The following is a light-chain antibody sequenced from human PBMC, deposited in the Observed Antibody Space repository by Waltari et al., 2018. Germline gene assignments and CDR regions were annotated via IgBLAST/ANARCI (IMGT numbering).Light chain of an antibody. CDR2: CAS. Sequence: EIVMTQSPATLSVSPGERATLSCRASQSVSSNYAWYQQKPGQAPRLLIYCASTRSTGIPARFSGSGSGTEFTLTISSMQSEDFAVYYCQQYNNWPPRYTFGQGTKLEIK. J-gene: IGKJ2*01. CDR3: QQYNNWPPRYT. V-gene: IGKV3-15*01. CDR1: QSVSSN.